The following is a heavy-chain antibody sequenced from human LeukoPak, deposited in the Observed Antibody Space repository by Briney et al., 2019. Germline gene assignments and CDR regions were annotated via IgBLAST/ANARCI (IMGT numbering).Heavy chain of an antibody. Sequence: SETLSLTCTVSGGSISSHYWSWIQQPPGKGLEWIGYIYYSGSTNYNPSLKSRVTISVDTSKNQFSLKLSSVTAADTAVYYCAKILGSGVWYGFDIWGQGTMVTVSS. CDR2: IYYSGST. CDR1: GGSISSHY. D-gene: IGHD7-27*01. CDR3: AKILGSGVWYGFDI. V-gene: IGHV4-59*08. J-gene: IGHJ3*02.